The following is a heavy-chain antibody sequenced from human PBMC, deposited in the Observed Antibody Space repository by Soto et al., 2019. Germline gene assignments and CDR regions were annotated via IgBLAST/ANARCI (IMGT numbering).Heavy chain of an antibody. CDR2: TYYRSKWYN. CDR1: GDSVSSNTA. D-gene: IGHD7-27*01. Sequence: QVQLQQSGPGLVKPSQPLSLTCSISGDSVSSNTAWNWIRQSPSRGLEWLGRTYYRSKWYNDYAVSMKSRIRIHPDTSKNQFSLQLSSVTPDDTAVYYCARDLGRTYGMDVWGQGTTVIVSS. V-gene: IGHV6-1*01. J-gene: IGHJ6*02. CDR3: ARDLGRTYGMDV.